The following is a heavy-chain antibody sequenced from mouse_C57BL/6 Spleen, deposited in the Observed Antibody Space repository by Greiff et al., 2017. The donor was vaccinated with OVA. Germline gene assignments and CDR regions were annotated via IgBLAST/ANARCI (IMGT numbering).Heavy chain of an antibody. CDR2: ISYDGSN. Sequence: VQLQQSGPGLVKPSQSLSLTCSVTGYSITSGYYWNWIRQFPGNKLEWMGYISYDGSNNYNPSLKNRISITRDTSKNQFFLKLNSVTTEDTATYYCAREGTTVVDYWYFDVWGTGTTVTVSS. V-gene: IGHV3-6*01. CDR3: AREGTTVVDYWYFDV. D-gene: IGHD1-1*01. J-gene: IGHJ1*03. CDR1: GYSITSGYY.